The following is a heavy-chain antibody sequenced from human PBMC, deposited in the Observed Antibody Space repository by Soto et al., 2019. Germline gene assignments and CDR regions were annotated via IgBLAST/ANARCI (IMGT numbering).Heavy chain of an antibody. CDR3: ARDGPQYCSSTSCYGDWFDP. CDR2: IYYSGST. CDR1: GGSISIGGFY. V-gene: IGHV4-31*03. Sequence: LSLTCTVSGGSISIGGFYWSWIRQHPGKGLEWIGYIYYSGSTYYNPSLKSRVTISVDTSKNQFSLKLSSVTAADTAVYYCARDGPQYCSSTSCYGDWFDPWGQGTLVTVSS. D-gene: IGHD2-2*01. J-gene: IGHJ5*02.